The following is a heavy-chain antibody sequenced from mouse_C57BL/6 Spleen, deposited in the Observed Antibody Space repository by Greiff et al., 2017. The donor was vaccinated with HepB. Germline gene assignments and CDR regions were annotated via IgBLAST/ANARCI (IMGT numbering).Heavy chain of an antibody. CDR3: ARTYYGNYPYAMDY. V-gene: IGHV1-82*01. CDR2: IYPGDGDT. D-gene: IGHD2-10*01. Sequence: VKLKESGPELVKPGASVKISCKASGYAFSSSWMNWVKQRPGKGLEWIGRIYPGDGDTNYNGKFKGKATLTADKSSSTAYMQLSSLTSEDSAVYFCARTYYGNYPYAMDYWGQGTSVTVSS. CDR1: GYAFSSSW. J-gene: IGHJ4*01.